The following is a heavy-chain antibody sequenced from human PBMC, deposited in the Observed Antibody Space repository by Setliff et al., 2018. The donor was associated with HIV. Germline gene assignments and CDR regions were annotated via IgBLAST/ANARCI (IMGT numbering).Heavy chain of an antibody. D-gene: IGHD3-3*01. J-gene: IGHJ3*02. Sequence: SETLSLTCAVYGGSFPAYYWSWVRQPPGKGLEWIGEINYTGDTKYNPSLKSRVNLFIDTSKKQFSLKVTSATAADTAVYYCARGAFDDGYGFGAFDIWGQGTMVTVSS. CDR3: ARGAFDDGYGFGAFDI. CDR2: INYTGDT. CDR1: GGSFPAYY. V-gene: IGHV4-34*01.